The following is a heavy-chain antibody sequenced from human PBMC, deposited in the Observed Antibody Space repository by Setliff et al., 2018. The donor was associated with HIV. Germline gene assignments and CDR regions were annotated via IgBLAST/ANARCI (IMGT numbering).Heavy chain of an antibody. CDR1: GFTFSSYW. V-gene: IGHV3-74*01. Sequence: GGSLRLSCAASGFTFSSYWMHWVRQAPGKGLVWVSRINSDGSSTSYADSVKGRFTISRDNSKNTLFLQMNSLRVEDTAVYYCMRGPRLGPVDVWGKGATVTVSS. J-gene: IGHJ6*04. CDR2: INSDGSST. D-gene: IGHD3-16*01. CDR3: MRGPRLGPVDV.